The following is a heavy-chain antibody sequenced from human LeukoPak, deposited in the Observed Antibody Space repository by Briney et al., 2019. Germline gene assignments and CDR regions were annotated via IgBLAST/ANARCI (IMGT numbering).Heavy chain of an antibody. J-gene: IGHJ3*02. CDR3: ARDFPELRYQTPRAFGI. D-gene: IGHD3-9*01. Sequence: PGGSLRLSCAASGFTFSSYWMHWVRQAPGKGLVWVSRINSDGSSTSYADSVKGRFTISRDNAKNTLYLQMNSLRAEDTAVYYCARDFPELRYQTPRAFGIWGQGTMVTVSS. CDR1: GFTFSSYW. CDR2: INSDGSST. V-gene: IGHV3-74*01.